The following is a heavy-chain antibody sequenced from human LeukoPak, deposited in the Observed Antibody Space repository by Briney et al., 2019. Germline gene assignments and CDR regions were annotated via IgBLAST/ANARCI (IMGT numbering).Heavy chain of an antibody. Sequence: PSETLSLTCSVSGGSISNSTYYWGWIRQSPGRGLEWIGSIFETGSTYYNPSLKSRVTISVDTSKNQFSLKLSSVTAADTAVYYCARDRSSSHWFDPWGQGTLVTASS. V-gene: IGHV4-39*07. J-gene: IGHJ5*02. CDR3: ARDRSSSHWFDP. CDR2: IFETGST. D-gene: IGHD6-6*01. CDR1: GGSISNSTYY.